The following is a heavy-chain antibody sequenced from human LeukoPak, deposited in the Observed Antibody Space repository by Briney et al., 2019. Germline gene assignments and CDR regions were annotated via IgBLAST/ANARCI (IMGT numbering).Heavy chain of an antibody. CDR2: IFYNDNK. CDR3: AHTAYSGGPTPFDY. CDR1: GFSLTTSGEG. V-gene: IGHV2-5*01. J-gene: IGHJ4*02. D-gene: IGHD2-15*01. Sequence: SGPTLVNPTQTLTLTCTLSGFSLTTSGEGVGWIRQPPGKALEWLALIFYNDNKYYSPSLKSRLTITRDTSKNQVVLTMTDMDPVDTATYYCAHTAYSGGPTPFDYWGPGTLVTVFS.